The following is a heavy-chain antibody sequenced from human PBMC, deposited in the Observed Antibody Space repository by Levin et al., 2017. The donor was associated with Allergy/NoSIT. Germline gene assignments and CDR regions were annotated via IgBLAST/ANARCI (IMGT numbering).Heavy chain of an antibody. Sequence: GGSLRLSCAASGFTFSSYGMHWVRQAPGKGLEWVAVISYDGSNKYYADSVKGRFTISRDNSKNTLYLQMNSLRAEDTAVYYCAKDKPAYSSGPFDYWGQGTLVTVSS. CDR1: GFTFSSYG. V-gene: IGHV3-30*18. CDR2: ISYDGSNK. J-gene: IGHJ4*02. D-gene: IGHD6-19*01. CDR3: AKDKPAYSSGPFDY.